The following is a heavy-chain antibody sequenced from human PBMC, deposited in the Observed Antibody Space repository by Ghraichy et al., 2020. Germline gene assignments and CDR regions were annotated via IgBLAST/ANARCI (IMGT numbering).Heavy chain of an antibody. CDR1: GFTFSSYS. J-gene: IGHJ3*02. CDR2: ISSSSSYI. V-gene: IGHV3-21*01. CDR3: ARGPVEYYDFWSRGAFDI. D-gene: IGHD3-3*01. Sequence: GGSLRLSCAASGFTFSSYSMNWVRQAPGKGLEWVSSISSSSSYIYYADSVKGRFTISRDNAKNSLYLQMNSLRAEDTAVYYCARGPVEYYDFWSRGAFDIWGQGTMVTVSS.